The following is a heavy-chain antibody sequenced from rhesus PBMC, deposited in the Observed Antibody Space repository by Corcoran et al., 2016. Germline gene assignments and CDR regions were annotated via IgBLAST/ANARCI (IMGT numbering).Heavy chain of an antibody. J-gene: IGHJ4*01. V-gene: IGHV4-165*01. CDR3: VRVYGYCTGSGCYSGYFDY. CDR2: IGGSSGNT. CDR1: GGSISGYW. D-gene: IGHD2-21*01. Sequence: QVQLQESGPGLVKPSETLSLTCAVSGGSISGYWWGGIHQPPGKGLEWIAYIGGSSGNTYYNPSLKSRVTISTDTSKSQFSLKLSSVTAADTAVYYCVRVYGYCTGSGCYSGYFDYWGQGVLVTVSS.